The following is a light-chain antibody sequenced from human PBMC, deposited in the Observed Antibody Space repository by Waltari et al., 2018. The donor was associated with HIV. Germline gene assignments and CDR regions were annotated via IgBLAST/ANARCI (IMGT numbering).Light chain of an antibody. CDR3: QSYDNSNWV. J-gene: IGLJ3*02. CDR2: EDD. Sequence: ILTQPHSVSESPGKTVIISCTGSSGSVASNYVQWYQLRPGNAPRTVIYEDDKRPSGVPDRFSGAIDGCSNSASLIIAGLKPEDEGDYDCQSYDNSNWVFGGGTKLTV. V-gene: IGLV6-57*02. CDR1: SGSVASNY.